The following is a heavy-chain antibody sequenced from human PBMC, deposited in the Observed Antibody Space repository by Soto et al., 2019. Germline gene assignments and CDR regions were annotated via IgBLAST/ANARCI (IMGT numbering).Heavy chain of an antibody. D-gene: IGHD1-1*01. CDR1: GYAFSNND. CDR2: MNPNSGNG. CDR3: ARMATSGTLNWIDP. Sequence: ASVKGSCKDSGYAFSNNDISWVRQATGQGLEWMGWMNPNSGNGGYAQKFQGRVTMTRDTSTSTAYMELSSLASDDTAIYYCARMATSGTLNWIDPWGQGTVVPV. J-gene: IGHJ5*02. V-gene: IGHV1-8*01.